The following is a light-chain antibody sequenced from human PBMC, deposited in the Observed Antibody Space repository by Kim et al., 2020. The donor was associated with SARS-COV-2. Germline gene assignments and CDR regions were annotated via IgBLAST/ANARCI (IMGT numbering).Light chain of an antibody. Sequence: DIQMTQSPSSLSASVGDRVTITCRSSQDIRNDLGWYQQNPGGAPKRLIYGASSLQSGVPSRFSGNGSGTEFTLTISSLQPEDFATYFCLQHNTYPITFGQGTRLEIK. CDR3: LQHNTYPIT. CDR2: GAS. CDR1: QDIRND. V-gene: IGKV1-17*01. J-gene: IGKJ5*01.